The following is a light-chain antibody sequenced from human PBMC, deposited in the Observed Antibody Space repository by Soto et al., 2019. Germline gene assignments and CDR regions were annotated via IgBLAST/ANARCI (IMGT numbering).Light chain of an antibody. V-gene: IGKV2-28*01. CDR1: RSLLYSNGYNY. CDR3: MQALQTPLYT. CDR2: LGS. Sequence: DIVMTQSPLSLAVTPGEPASISCRSSRSLLYSNGYNYLDWYLQKPGQSPQLLIHLGSYRASGVPDRFSGSVAGTDFTLKISRVEAEDVGIYYCMQALQTPLYTFGQGTRLEIK. J-gene: IGKJ2*01.